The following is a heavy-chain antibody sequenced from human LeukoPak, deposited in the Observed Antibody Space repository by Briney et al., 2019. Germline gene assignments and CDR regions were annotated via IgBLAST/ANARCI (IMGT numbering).Heavy chain of an antibody. V-gene: IGHV4-34*01. Sequence: SETLSLTCAVYGGSFSGYYWSWIRQPPGKGLEWIGEINHSGSTNYNPSLKSRVTISVDTSKNQFSLKLSSVTAADTAVYYCARDPRYCSSTSCYGNWGQGTLVTVSS. CDR1: GGSFSGYY. CDR2: INHSGST. D-gene: IGHD2-2*01. J-gene: IGHJ4*02. CDR3: ARDPRYCSSTSCYGN.